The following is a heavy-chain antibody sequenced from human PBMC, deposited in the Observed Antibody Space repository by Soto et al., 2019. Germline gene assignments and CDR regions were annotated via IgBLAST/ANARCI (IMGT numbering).Heavy chain of an antibody. CDR2: MSYSGSS. CDR1: GGSIGRYY. CDR3: ARAGWSAYHTAAFFDF. V-gene: IGHV4-59*01. D-gene: IGHD3-3*01. J-gene: IGHJ4*02. Sequence: SETLSLTCTVSGGSIGRYYWSWIRQPPGKGLEWIGYMSYSGSSDYNPSLKSRVTISVDTSRNQFSLKLSSVIAADTAVYYCARAGWSAYHTAAFFDFWGQGALVTVSS.